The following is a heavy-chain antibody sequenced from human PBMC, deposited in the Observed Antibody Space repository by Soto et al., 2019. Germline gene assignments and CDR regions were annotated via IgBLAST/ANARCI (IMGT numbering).Heavy chain of an antibody. D-gene: IGHD3-10*01. CDR3: ARTYYYGSGSYRSLYYYGMDV. J-gene: IGHJ6*02. V-gene: IGHV1-69*06. CDR2: IIPIFGTA. CDR1: GGTFSSYA. Sequence: QVQLVQSGAEVKKPGSSVKVPCKASGGTFSSYAISWVRQAPGQGLEWMGGIIPIFGTANYAQKFQGRVTITADKSTSTAYMELSSLRSEDTAVYYCARTYYYGSGSYRSLYYYGMDVWGQGTTVTVSS.